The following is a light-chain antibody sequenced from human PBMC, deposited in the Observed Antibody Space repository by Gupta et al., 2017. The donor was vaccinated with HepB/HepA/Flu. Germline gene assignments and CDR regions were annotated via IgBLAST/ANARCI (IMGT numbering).Light chain of an antibody. CDR3: QQTDSSPQT. CDR1: QTISSS. V-gene: IGKV1-39*01. CDR2: SAS. J-gene: IGKJ1*01. Sequence: DIQMTQSPSSLSSSVGDRVTITCRASQTISSSLNWYQQRPGKAPKLLIYSASLLQSGVPSRFSGSVSGTDFTLTISRLQPEDFATYYCQQTDSSPQTFGQGTKVEIK.